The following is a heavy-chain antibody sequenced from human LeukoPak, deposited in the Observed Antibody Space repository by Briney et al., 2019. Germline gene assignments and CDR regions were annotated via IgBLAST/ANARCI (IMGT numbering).Heavy chain of an antibody. CDR1: GFTFSSYA. CDR3: AKEQSSSGFFDY. Sequence: AGRSLRLSCAASGFTFSSYAMSWVRQAPGKGLEWVSAISGRGDRTYYADSVKGRFTISRDNSKNTLYLQMSSLRAEDTAVYYCAKEQSSSGFFDYWGQGTLVTVSS. J-gene: IGHJ4*02. CDR2: ISGRGDRT. V-gene: IGHV3-23*01. D-gene: IGHD6-6*01.